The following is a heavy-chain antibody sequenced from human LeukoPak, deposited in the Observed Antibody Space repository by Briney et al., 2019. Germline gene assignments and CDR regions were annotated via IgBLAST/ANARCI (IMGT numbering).Heavy chain of an antibody. D-gene: IGHD3-10*01. Sequence: SVKVSCKASGGTFSSYAISWVRQAPGQGLEWMGGIIPIFGTANYAQKFQGGVTITADESTSTAYMELSSLRSEDTAVYYCAQQITIGMDVWGQGTTVTVSS. V-gene: IGHV1-69*13. CDR2: IIPIFGTA. CDR1: GGTFSSYA. J-gene: IGHJ6*02. CDR3: AQQITIGMDV.